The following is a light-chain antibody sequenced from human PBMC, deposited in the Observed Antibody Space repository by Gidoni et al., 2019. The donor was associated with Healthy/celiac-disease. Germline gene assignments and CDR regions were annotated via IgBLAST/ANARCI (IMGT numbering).Light chain of an antibody. J-gene: IGLJ2*01. CDR2: GKN. CDR1: SLRSYY. V-gene: IGLV3-19*01. Sequence: SSELTQDPAVSVALGQTVRLTCQGDSLRSYYASWYQQKPGQAPVLVIYGKNNRPSGIPDRFSGSSSGNTASLTITGAQAEDEADYYCNSRDSSGNHPGVFGGGTKLTVL. CDR3: NSRDSSGNHPGV.